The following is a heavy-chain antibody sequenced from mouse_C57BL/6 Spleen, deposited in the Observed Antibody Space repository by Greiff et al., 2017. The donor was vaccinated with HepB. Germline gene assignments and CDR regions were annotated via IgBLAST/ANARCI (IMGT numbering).Heavy chain of an antibody. V-gene: IGHV1-61*01. CDR3: ARSGLRPFDY. CDR1: GYTFTSYW. J-gene: IGHJ2*01. D-gene: IGHD3-2*02. CDR2: IYPSDSET. Sequence: VQLQQPGAELVRPGSSVKLSCKASGYTFTSYWMDWVKQRPGQGLEWIGNIYPSDSETHYNQKFKDKATLTVDKSSSTAYMQLSSLTSEDSAVYYCARSGLRPFDYWGQGTTLTVSS.